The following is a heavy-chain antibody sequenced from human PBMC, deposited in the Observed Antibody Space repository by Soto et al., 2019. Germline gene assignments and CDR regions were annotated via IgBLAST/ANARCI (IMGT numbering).Heavy chain of an antibody. CDR3: AKLGYCASTACPTFDY. Sequence: GGSLRLSCAASGFTFSNAWMSWVRQAPGKELEWASSISPSGVTTYYADSVKGRFTISRDNPKSTLYMQMDSLRAEDTAIYYCAKLGYCASTACPTFDYWGQGALVTVSS. J-gene: IGHJ4*02. CDR1: GFTFSNAW. D-gene: IGHD2-2*01. V-gene: IGHV3-23*01. CDR2: ISPSGVTT.